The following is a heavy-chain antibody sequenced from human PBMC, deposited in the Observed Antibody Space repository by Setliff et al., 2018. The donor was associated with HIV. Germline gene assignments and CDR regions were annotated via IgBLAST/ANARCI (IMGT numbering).Heavy chain of an antibody. CDR1: GGSISSYY. V-gene: IGHV4-59*08. CDR3: AKTSVGATGLYAFDI. Sequence: SETLSLTCTVSGGSISSYYWSWIRQPPGKGLEWIGYISYSGSTNYNPSLKSRVTISVDTSKNQFSLTLSSVTAADTAVYYCAKTSVGATGLYAFDIWGQGTMVTVSS. CDR2: ISYSGST. J-gene: IGHJ3*02. D-gene: IGHD1-26*01.